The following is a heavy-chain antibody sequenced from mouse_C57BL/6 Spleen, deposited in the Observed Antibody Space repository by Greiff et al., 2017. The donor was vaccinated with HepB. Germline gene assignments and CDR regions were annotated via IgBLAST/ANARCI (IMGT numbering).Heavy chain of an antibody. D-gene: IGHD1-1*01. CDR2: INPNNGGT. CDR1: GYTFTDYY. Sequence: EVQLQQSGPELVKPGASVKISCKASGYTFTDYYMNWVKQSHGKSLEWIGDINPNNGGTSYNQKFKGKATLTVDKSSSTAYMELRSLTSEDSAVYYCARMELTVWGQGTTLTVSS. V-gene: IGHV1-26*01. CDR3: ARMELTV. J-gene: IGHJ2*01.